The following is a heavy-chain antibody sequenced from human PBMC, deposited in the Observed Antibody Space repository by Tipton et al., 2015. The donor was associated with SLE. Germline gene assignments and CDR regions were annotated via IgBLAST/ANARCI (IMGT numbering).Heavy chain of an antibody. Sequence: TLSLTCTVSGASINSHYWSWIRQPPGKGLEWIGYIYYSGKTDYNPSLKSRVTISVDTSKNQFSLKLSSVTAADTAVYYCARDTAHYGSGDGAFDIWGQGTMVTVSS. D-gene: IGHD3-10*01. CDR2: IYYSGKT. J-gene: IGHJ3*02. CDR1: GASINSHY. V-gene: IGHV4-59*11. CDR3: ARDTAHYGSGDGAFDI.